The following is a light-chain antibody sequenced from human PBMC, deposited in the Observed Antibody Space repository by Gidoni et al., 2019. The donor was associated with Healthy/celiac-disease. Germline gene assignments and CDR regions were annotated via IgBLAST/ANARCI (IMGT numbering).Light chain of an antibody. CDR3: QQSYSTPPGT. J-gene: IGKJ3*01. CDR2: AAS. CDR1: QSISSY. V-gene: IGKV1-39*01. Sequence: DIQMTQSPSSLSASVGDRVTITCRASQSISSYLNWYQQKPGKAPKLLIYAASSLQSGVPSRFSGRGSGTDFTLTISSLQPEDFATYYCQQSYSTPPGTFGPGTKVDIK.